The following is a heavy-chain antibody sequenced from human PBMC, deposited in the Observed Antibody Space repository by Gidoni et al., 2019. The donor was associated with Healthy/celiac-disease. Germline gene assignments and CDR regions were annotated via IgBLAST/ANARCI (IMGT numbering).Heavy chain of an antibody. CDR2: ISSSSSYI. CDR1: GFTFSSYI. Sequence: EVQLVESGGCLVKTGGSLRLSCAASGFTFSSYIMNWVRQAQGKGLECVASISSSSSYIYYADSVKGRFTISRDNAKNSLYLQMNSLRAEDTAVYYCARDPAGDDYWGQGTLVTVSS. V-gene: IGHV3-21*01. CDR3: ARDPAGDDY. J-gene: IGHJ4*02. D-gene: IGHD7-27*01.